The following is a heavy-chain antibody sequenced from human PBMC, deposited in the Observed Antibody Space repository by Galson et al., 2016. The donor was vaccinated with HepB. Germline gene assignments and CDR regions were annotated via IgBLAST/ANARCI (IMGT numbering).Heavy chain of an antibody. CDR1: GFIFSDYG. Sequence: SLRLSCAASGFIFSDYGMHWVRRAPGKGLEWVANIKHDGSDKYSVDSVKGRFTISRDNAKNSLYLQMNGLRAEDTAVYYCARVCYLSRPTCLDSWGQGTLVTFSS. CDR3: ARVCYLSRPTCLDS. CDR2: IKHDGSDK. D-gene: IGHD3-10*02. J-gene: IGHJ4*02. V-gene: IGHV3-7*03.